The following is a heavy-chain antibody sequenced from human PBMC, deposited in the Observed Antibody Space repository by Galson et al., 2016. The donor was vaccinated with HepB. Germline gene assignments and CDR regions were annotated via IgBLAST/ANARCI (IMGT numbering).Heavy chain of an antibody. CDR2: INPSGGRT. D-gene: IGHD4-17*01. CDR3: ARGGEDGSDSGDGVDY. J-gene: IGHJ4*02. V-gene: IGHV1-46*01. CDR1: GYTFTKFY. Sequence: SVKVSCKASGYTFTKFYMHWVRQAXGQGLXWMGIINPSGGRTTYAQKFXGRVTMTRDTSTSTVYMELTSLRSEDTAVYYCARGGEDGSDSGDGVDYWGQGTLVTVSS.